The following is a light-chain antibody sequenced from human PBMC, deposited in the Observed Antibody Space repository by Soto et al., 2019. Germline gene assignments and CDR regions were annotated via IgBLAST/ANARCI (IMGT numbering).Light chain of an antibody. CDR2: RAF. J-gene: IGKJ2*01. Sequence: DIQMTQSPSTLSASIGDRVTITCRASRTISDWLAWYQQRPGKAPKLLIYRAFRLESGVPRRFSGSASGTEFTLTIRGLQPEDFATYYCQQYNTFSFTFGQGTRLEIK. CDR1: RTISDW. V-gene: IGKV1-5*03. CDR3: QQYNTFSFT.